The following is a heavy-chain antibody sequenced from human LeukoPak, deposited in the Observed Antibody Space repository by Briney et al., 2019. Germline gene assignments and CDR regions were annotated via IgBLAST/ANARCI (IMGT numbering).Heavy chain of an antibody. CDR1: GYTFTSYY. Sequence: ASVKVSCKASGYTFTSYYMHWVRQAPGQGLEWMGIINPSGGSTSYAQKFQGRVTMTRDTSTSTVYMELSSLRSEDTAVYYCARDLRSHYGSGSYYFDYWGQGTLVTVSS. CDR2: INPSGGST. D-gene: IGHD3-10*01. V-gene: IGHV1-46*01. CDR3: ARDLRSHYGSGSYYFDY. J-gene: IGHJ4*02.